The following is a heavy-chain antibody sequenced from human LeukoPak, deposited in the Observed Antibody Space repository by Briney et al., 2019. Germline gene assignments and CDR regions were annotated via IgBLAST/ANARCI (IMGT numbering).Heavy chain of an antibody. V-gene: IGHV1-69*04. CDR3: ARGASSSWYGGLDY. Sequence: ASVKVSCKASGGTFSSYAISWVRQAPGQGLEWMGRIIPILGIANYAQKFQGRVTITADKSTSTAYMELSSLRSEDTAVYYCARGASSSWYGGLDYWGQGTLVTVSS. D-gene: IGHD6-13*01. CDR1: GGTFSSYA. J-gene: IGHJ4*02. CDR2: IIPILGIA.